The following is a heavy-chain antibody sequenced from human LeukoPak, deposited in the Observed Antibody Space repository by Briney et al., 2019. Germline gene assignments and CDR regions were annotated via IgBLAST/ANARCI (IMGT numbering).Heavy chain of an antibody. Sequence: ASVKVSCKASGYTFTSYGISWVRQAPGQGLEWMGWISAYNGNTNYAQKLQGRVTMTTDTSTSTAYMELRSLRSDDTAVYYCAKEGFSRGYYYYYYMDVWGKGTTVTVSS. J-gene: IGHJ6*03. CDR1: GYTFTSYG. CDR3: AKEGFSRGYYYYYYMDV. CDR2: ISAYNGNT. D-gene: IGHD6-13*01. V-gene: IGHV1-18*01.